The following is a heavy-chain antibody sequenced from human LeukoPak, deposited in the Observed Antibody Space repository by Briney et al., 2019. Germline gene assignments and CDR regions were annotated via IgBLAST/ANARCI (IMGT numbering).Heavy chain of an antibody. D-gene: IGHD5-18*01. J-gene: IGHJ4*02. CDR3: SRDGYTNSETGY. CDR2: TYYRSKSYY. V-gene: IGHV6-1*01. CDR1: GDSVSTNSAA. Sequence: SETLSLTCAISGDSVSTNSAAWNWIRQSPSRGLEWLGRTYYRSKSYYAYAVSVKGRITINPDTSKNQFSLQLDSVTPEDTAVYYCSRDGYTNSETGYWGQGTVVTVSS.